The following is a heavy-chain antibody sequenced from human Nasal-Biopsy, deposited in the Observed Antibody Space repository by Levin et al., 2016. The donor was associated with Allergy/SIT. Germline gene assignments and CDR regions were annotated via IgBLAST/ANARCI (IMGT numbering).Heavy chain of an antibody. V-gene: IGHV3-23*01. CDR1: GFTFSNFA. J-gene: IGHJ4*02. Sequence: GGSLRLSCTASGFTFSNFAMTWVRQAPGRGLEWVSGISGSGASSKIADSVRGRFTISRDNSKNTLYLQMNSLRAEDTAVYYCAKDEGGWGRFDFWGQGTLVTVSS. CDR3: AKDEGGWGRFDF. D-gene: IGHD6-19*01. CDR2: ISGSGASS.